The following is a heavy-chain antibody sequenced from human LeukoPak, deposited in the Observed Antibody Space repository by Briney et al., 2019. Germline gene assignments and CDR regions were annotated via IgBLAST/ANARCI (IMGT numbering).Heavy chain of an antibody. V-gene: IGHV4-34*01. D-gene: IGHD3-16*01. Sequence: SETLSLTCAVYGGSFSGYYWSWIRQPPGKGLEWIGEINHSGSTNYNPSLKSRVTISVDTSKNQFSLKLSSVAAADTAVYYCAMLISGYWGQGTLVTVSS. CDR1: GGSFSGYY. CDR2: INHSGST. CDR3: AMLISGY. J-gene: IGHJ4*02.